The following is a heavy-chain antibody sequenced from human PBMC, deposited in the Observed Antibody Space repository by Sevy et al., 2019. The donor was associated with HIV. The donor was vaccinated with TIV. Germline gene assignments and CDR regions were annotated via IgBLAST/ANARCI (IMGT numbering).Heavy chain of an antibody. V-gene: IGHV4-38-2*02. Sequence: SETLSLTCTVSGYSISRGYYWGWIRQPPGKGPEWIGSIYHSGSTYYNPSLKSRVTISVDTSKNQFSLMLSSVTAADTAVYYCARDDVIGTRGIDYWGQGTLVTVSS. D-gene: IGHD1-20*01. J-gene: IGHJ4*02. CDR3: ARDDVIGTRGIDY. CDR2: IYHSGST. CDR1: GYSISRGYY.